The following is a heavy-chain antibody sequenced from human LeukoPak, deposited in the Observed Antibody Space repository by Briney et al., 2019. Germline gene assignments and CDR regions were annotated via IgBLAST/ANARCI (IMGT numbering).Heavy chain of an antibody. D-gene: IGHD4-17*01. V-gene: IGHV1-18*01. CDR2: ISAYNGNT. Sequence: GASVKVSCKASGYTFTSYGISWVRQAPGQGLEWMGWISAYNGNTNYAQKLQGRVTMTTDTSTSTAYMELRSLRSDDTAVYYCARDRGLHDYGDYGGYFDYWGQGTLVTVSS. J-gene: IGHJ4*02. CDR3: ARDRGLHDYGDYGGYFDY. CDR1: GYTFTSYG.